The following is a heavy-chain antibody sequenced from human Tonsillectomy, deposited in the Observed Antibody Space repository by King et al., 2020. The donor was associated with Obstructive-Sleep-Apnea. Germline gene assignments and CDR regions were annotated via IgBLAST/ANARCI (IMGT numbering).Heavy chain of an antibody. Sequence: QLVQSGAEVKKPGSSVQVSCKASGGTFSTYGINWVRQAPGQGLEWMGGIIPIFNISNYALKFQGRVTITADKSMSTAYLELSSLRSEDTAVYYCAAKHYGMDVWGQGTTVTVSS. V-gene: IGHV1-69*17. CDR2: IIPIFNIS. CDR3: AAKHYGMDV. J-gene: IGHJ6*01. CDR1: GGTFSTYG.